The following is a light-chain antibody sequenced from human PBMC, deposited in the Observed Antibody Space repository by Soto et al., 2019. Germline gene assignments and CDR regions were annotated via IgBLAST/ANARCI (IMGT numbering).Light chain of an antibody. CDR1: SSNIGARYD. V-gene: IGLV1-40*01. CDR2: GND. CDR3: QSYDSSLSGVV. Sequence: QSALTQPPSVSGAPGQRVTISCTGSSSNIGARYDVHWYQQLPGTAPKLLIYGNDNRPSGVPDRFSGSKSGTSASLAITGLQAEDEADYYCQSYDSSLSGVVFGGGTKVTVL. J-gene: IGLJ2*01.